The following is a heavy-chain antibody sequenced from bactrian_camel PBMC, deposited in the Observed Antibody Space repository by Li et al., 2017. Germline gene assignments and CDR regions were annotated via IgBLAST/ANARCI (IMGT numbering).Heavy chain of an antibody. J-gene: IGHJ6*01. CDR2: IATGSGNT. V-gene: IGHV3S1*01. CDR1: GYTDRRNW. D-gene: IGHD2*01. CDR3: AARGPYCYTKLSVRDFTY. Sequence: HVQLVESGGGSVQAGGSLRLSCVISGYTDRRNWMGWFRQAPGQEREGVARIATGSGNTYYADSVKGRFTIPQDNAKNTVYLQMNSLKPEDTAMYYCAARGPYCYTKLSVRDFTYWGQGTQVTVS.